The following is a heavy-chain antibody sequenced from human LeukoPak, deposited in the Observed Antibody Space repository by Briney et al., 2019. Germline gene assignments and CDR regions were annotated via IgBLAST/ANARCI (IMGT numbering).Heavy chain of an antibody. D-gene: IGHD3-9*01. CDR2: ISSSSSYI. CDR1: GFTFSSYS. Sequence: AGGSLRLSCAASGFTFSSYSMNWVRQAPGKGLEWVSSISSSSSYIYYADSVKGRFTISRDNAKNSLYLQMNSLRAEDTAVYYCARDQGKGGGNVLRYFDWLLKGRWFDPWGQGTLVTVSS. CDR3: ARDQGKGGGNVLRYFDWLLKGRWFDP. J-gene: IGHJ5*02. V-gene: IGHV3-21*01.